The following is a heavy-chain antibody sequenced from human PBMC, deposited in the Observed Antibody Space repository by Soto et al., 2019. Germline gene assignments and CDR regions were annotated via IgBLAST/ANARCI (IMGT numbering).Heavy chain of an antibody. D-gene: IGHD3-22*01. V-gene: IGHV1-3*01. CDR1: GYTFTSYG. J-gene: IGHJ4*02. CDR2: INAGNGNT. CDR3: ARSSGWYYVDY. Sequence: QVQLVQSGAEVKKPGASVKVSCKASGYTFTSYGIHWVRQAPGQRREWMGWINAGNGNTKYSQKFQGRVTITRDTSASTAYMELSSLRSEDTAVYYCARSSGWYYVDYWGQGTRVTVSS.